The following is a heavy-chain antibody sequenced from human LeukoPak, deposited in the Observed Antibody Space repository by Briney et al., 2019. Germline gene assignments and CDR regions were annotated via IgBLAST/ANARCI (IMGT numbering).Heavy chain of an antibody. D-gene: IGHD3-10*01. J-gene: IGHJ4*02. CDR1: GGSISSSSYY. V-gene: IGHV4-39*07. CDR2: IYYSGST. CDR3: VSGLLWFGDLNY. Sequence: PSETLSLTCTVSGGSISSSSYYWGWIRQPPGKGLEWIGSIYYSGSTYYNPSLKSRVTISVDTSKNQFSLKLSSVTAADTAVYYCVSGLLWFGDLNYWGQGTLVTVSS.